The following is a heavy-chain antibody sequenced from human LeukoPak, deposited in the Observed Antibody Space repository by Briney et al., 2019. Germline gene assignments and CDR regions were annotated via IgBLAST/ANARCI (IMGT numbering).Heavy chain of an antibody. CDR3: ASQTGEYDAFDI. J-gene: IGHJ3*02. Sequence: SETLSLTCAVYGGSFSGYYWSWIRQPPGKGLEWIGETNHSGSTNYNPSLKSRVTISVDTSKNQFSLKLSSVTAADTAVYYCASQTGEYDAFDIWGQGTMVTVSS. CDR1: GGSFSGYY. CDR2: TNHSGST. D-gene: IGHD3-16*01. V-gene: IGHV4-34*01.